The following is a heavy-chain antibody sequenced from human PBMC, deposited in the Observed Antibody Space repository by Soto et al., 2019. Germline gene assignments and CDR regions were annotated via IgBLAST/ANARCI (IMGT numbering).Heavy chain of an antibody. V-gene: IGHV3-30*18. CDR3: AKKDYDFWSGYYDAFDI. CDR2: ISYDGSNK. Sequence: PGGPLRLSCAASGFTFSSYGMHWVRQAPGKGLEWVAVISYDGSNKYYADSVKGRFTISRDNSKNTLYLQMNSLRAEDTAVYYCAKKDYDFWSGYYDAFDIWGQGTMVTVSS. J-gene: IGHJ3*02. D-gene: IGHD3-3*01. CDR1: GFTFSSYG.